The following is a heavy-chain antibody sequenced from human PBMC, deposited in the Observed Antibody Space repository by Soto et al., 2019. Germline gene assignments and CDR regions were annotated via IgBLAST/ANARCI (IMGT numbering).Heavy chain of an antibody. CDR3: AILAVIAAAGDGMDV. D-gene: IGHD6-13*01. Sequence: ASVKVSCKASGYTFTGYYMHWVRQAPGQGLEWMGWINPNSGGTNYAQKFQGWVTMTRDTSISTAYMELSRLRSDDTAVYYCAILAVIAAAGDGMDVCGQGTTVTVSS. CDR2: INPNSGGT. J-gene: IGHJ6*02. CDR1: GYTFTGYY. V-gene: IGHV1-2*04.